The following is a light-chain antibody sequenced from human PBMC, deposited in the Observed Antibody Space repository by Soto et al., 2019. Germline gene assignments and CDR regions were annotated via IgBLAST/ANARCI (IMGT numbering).Light chain of an antibody. Sequence: SQSPGTLSLSPGERSTLACRASKSVNRKLASYQQKPVQPPWLLXYGASTRATAIPARFSGSGSGTEFTLTISSLQYEDSAAYFCQQYNAWHPITFGQGTRLEIK. J-gene: IGKJ5*01. CDR3: QQYNAWHPIT. V-gene: IGKV3-15*01. CDR1: KSVNRK. CDR2: GAS.